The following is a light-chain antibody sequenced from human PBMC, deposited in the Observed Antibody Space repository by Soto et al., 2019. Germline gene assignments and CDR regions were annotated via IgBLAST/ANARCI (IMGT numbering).Light chain of an antibody. CDR2: KVS. J-gene: IGKJ1*01. V-gene: IGKV2-30*01. CDR1: QSLVYSDGNTY. Sequence: DVVMTQSPLSLPVTLGQPASISCRSSQSLVYSDGNTYLSWFQQRPGQSPRRLIYKVSNRDSGVPDRFSGSGSGTDFTLKISWVEAEDVGVYYCMQGTHWPPTFGQGTKVDIK. CDR3: MQGTHWPPT.